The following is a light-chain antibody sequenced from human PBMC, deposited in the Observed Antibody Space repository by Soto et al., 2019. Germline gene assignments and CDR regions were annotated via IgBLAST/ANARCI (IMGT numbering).Light chain of an antibody. J-gene: IGLJ2*01. CDR2: GNT. Sequence: QSVLTQPPSVSGAPGQRVTISCTGSRSNIGAPYDVHWYQQLPGAAPKLLIYGNTNRPSGVPARFSGSTSGTSASMAITGLQAEDESYYSGQSYDSRLTGSVVFGGGTQLTVL. V-gene: IGLV1-40*01. CDR1: RSNIGAPYD. CDR3: QSYDSRLTGSVV.